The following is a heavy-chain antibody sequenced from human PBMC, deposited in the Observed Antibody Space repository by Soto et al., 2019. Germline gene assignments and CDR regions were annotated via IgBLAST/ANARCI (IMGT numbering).Heavy chain of an antibody. CDR2: ISAYNGNT. D-gene: IGHD3-10*01. V-gene: IGHV1-18*01. CDR1: GVTFTNYA. Sequence: QVQLVQSGAEVKKPGASVKVSCKASGVTFTNYAINWVRQAPGQGLEWMGWISAYNGNTNYAQKLQGRVTMTTDTSTSSADMELRSPRSGGTAVYYCVRGWCGELVYYFAYWGQGTLVTVSS. CDR3: VRGWCGELVYYFAY. J-gene: IGHJ4*02.